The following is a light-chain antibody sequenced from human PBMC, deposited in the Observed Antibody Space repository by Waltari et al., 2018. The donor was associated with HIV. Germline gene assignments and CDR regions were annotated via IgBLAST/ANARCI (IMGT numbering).Light chain of an antibody. Sequence: SYVLTRPPSVSVAPGTTARITCGGNNIGSKSVHWYQHKPGQAPVLVIYYDRERPSGITERFSGSDAGNTATLTIKRVEAGGEADYYWQVWDSSSEHVVFGGGTKLTVL. CDR3: QVWDSSSEHVV. V-gene: IGLV3-21*04. J-gene: IGLJ2*01. CDR2: YDR. CDR1: NIGSKS.